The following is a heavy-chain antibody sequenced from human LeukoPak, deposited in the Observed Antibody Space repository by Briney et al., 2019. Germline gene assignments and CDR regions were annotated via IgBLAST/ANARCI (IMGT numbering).Heavy chain of an antibody. CDR2: ISSSGSTI. J-gene: IGHJ4*02. CDR1: GFHYSSYE. Sequence: GGSLRLFRAASGFHYSSYEMNWVRQAPGKGLEWVSYISSSGSTIYYAASVKGRFTISRDNAKNSLYLQMNSLRAEDTAVYYCASRTSKGRYNYYFDYWGQGTLVTVSS. CDR3: ASRTSKGRYNYYFDY. D-gene: IGHD1-1*01. V-gene: IGHV3-48*03.